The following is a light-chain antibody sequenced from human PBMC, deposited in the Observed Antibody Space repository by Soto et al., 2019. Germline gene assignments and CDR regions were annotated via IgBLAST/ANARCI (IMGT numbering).Light chain of an antibody. V-gene: IGLV2-11*01. Sequence: QSALTQPRSVSGSPGQSVTISCTGTSSDVGAYNYVSWYQQHPGKAPKLMIYDVSKRPSGVPDRFSGSKSGTSASLAISGLQSDDEAHYYCATWDDSLTAAVFGGGTQLTVL. CDR1: SSDVGAYNY. CDR3: ATWDDSLTAAV. J-gene: IGLJ7*01. CDR2: DVS.